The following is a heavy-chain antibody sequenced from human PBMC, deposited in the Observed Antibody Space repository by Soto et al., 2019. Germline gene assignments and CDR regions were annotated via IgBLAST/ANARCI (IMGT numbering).Heavy chain of an antibody. CDR3: ARGDRFRCSGDRCFSDGLFLS. V-gene: IGHV3-21*01. CDR1: GFTFSSYS. Sequence: PGGSLRLSCAASGFTFSSYSMNWVRQAPGKGLEWVSFISSSSYMYYADSVKGRFIISRDNADNSLYLQMNSLRDADTAVYYCARGDRFRCSGDRCFSDGLFLSWGQGTLVTVSS. CDR2: ISSSSYM. J-gene: IGHJ5*02. D-gene: IGHD2-15*01.